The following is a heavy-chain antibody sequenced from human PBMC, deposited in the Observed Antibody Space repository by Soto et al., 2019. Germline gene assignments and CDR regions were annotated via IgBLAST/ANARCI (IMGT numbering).Heavy chain of an antibody. CDR1: GFTFSSYS. D-gene: IGHD3-22*01. CDR3: ARGTSITMIVVVTDAFDI. Sequence: PVGSLRLSCAASGFTFSSYSMNWVRQAPGKGLEWVSSISSSSSYIYYADSVKGRFTISRDNAKNSLYLQMNSLRAEDTAVYYCARGTSITMIVVVTDAFDIWGQGTMVTVSS. V-gene: IGHV3-21*01. CDR2: ISSSSSYI. J-gene: IGHJ3*02.